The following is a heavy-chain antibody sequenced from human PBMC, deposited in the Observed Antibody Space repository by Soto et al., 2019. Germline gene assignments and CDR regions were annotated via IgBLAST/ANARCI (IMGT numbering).Heavy chain of an antibody. J-gene: IGHJ4*02. CDR3: AKAPLRQLVVFDS. V-gene: IGHV3-23*01. Sequence: EVQLLESGGGLEQPGGSLRLSCAASGFSFSSHAMAWVRQTPGKGLEWVSGISGNGDITYYGDSVKGRFTVSRDNSKNTLYLQMNSLRTEDAAIYFCAKAPLRQLVVFDSWGQGTLVTVSS. CDR2: ISGNGDIT. D-gene: IGHD6-6*01. CDR1: GFSFSSHA.